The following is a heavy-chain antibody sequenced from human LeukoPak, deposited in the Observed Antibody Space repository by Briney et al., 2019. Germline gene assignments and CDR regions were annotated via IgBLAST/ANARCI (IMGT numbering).Heavy chain of an antibody. V-gene: IGHV4-59*08. Sequence: SETLSLTCTVSGGSISSYYWSWTRQPPGKGLEWIGYIYYSGSTNYNPSLKSRVTISVDTSKNQFSLKLSSVTAADTAVYYCAGIPPSEYYYMDVWGKGTTVTVSS. CDR3: AGIPPSEYYYMDV. D-gene: IGHD2-21*01. CDR2: IYYSGST. J-gene: IGHJ6*03. CDR1: GGSISSYY.